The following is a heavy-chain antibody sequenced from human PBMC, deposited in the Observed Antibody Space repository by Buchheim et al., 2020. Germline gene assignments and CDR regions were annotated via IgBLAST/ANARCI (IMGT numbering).Heavy chain of an antibody. CDR2: ISHDESKK. Sequence: QVQLVESGGGVVQPGRSLRLSCAASGFSLRTSGMHWVRQAPGKGLEWVAVISHDESKKNYAESVKGRFTISRDTSENTLFLQKNSLRAEDTAVYYCAKRGYSYGKFESWGQGTL. D-gene: IGHD5-18*01. V-gene: IGHV3-30*18. CDR1: GFSLRTSG. CDR3: AKRGYSYGKFES. J-gene: IGHJ4*02.